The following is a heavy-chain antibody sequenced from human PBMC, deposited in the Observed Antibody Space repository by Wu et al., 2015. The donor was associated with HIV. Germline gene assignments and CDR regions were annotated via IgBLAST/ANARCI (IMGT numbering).Heavy chain of an antibody. J-gene: IGHJ5*02. CDR1: GYTFTGYY. CDR2: INPNSGGT. CDR3: ARAPITMVRGVIYNWFDP. V-gene: IGHV1-2*02. D-gene: IGHD3-10*01. Sequence: QVQLVQSGAEVKKPGASVKVSCKASGYTFTGYYMHWVRQAPGQGLEWMGWINPNSGGTNYAQKFQGRVTMTRDTSISTAYMELSRLRSDDTAVYYCARAPITMVRGVIYNWFDPWGQGTLVTVSS.